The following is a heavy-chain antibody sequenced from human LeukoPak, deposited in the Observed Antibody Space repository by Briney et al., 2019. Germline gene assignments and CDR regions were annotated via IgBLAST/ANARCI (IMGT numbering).Heavy chain of an antibody. J-gene: IGHJ4*02. CDR3: ASEKKQLYNY. CDR2: IYYSGST. D-gene: IGHD6-13*01. Sequence: SETLSLTCTVSGGSISSSSYYWGWIRQPPGKGLEWIGSIYYSGSTYYNPSLKSRVTISVDTSKNQFSLKLSSVTAADTAVYYCASEKKQLYNYWGQGTLVTVSS. V-gene: IGHV4-39*01. CDR1: GGSISSSSYY.